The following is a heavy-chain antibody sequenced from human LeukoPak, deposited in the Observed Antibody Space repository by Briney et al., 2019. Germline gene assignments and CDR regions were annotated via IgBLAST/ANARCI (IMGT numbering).Heavy chain of an antibody. CDR1: GGSISSSSYY. CDR3: ARDRDTYYDFWSGYLRYYYYMDV. J-gene: IGHJ6*03. CDR2: IYYSGST. Sequence: PSETLSLTCTVSGGSISSSSYYWGWIRQPPGKGLEWIGSIYYSGSTYYNPSLKSRVTISVDTSKNQFSLKLSSVTAADTAVYYCARDRDTYYDFWSGYLRYYYYMDVWGKGTTVTVSS. D-gene: IGHD3-3*01. V-gene: IGHV4-39*07.